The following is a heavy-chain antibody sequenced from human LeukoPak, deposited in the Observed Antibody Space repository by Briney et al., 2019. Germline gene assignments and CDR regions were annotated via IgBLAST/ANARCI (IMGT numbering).Heavy chain of an antibody. CDR2: ITGDWSST. J-gene: IGHJ4*02. D-gene: IGHD6-19*01. CDR1: GFSFSSYW. V-gene: IGHV3-74*01. CDR3: ARALDSSGWNGRDY. Sequence: GGSLRLSWAASGFSFSSYWMHWVRQAPGKGLVWVSRITGDWSSTRYADPVKRRFTISRNNAKNTLYLQMNSLRPDDTAVYYCARALDSSGWNGRDYWGQGTLVTVSS.